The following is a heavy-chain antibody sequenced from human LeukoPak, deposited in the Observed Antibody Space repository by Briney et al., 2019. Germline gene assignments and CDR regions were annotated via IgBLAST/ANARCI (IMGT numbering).Heavy chain of an antibody. Sequence: SVKVSCKASGGTFSSYAISWARQAPGQGLEWMGGIIPIFGTANYAQKFQGRVTITTDESTSTAYMELSSLRSEDTAVYYCACWTTGRYYFDYWGQGTLVTVSS. CDR3: ACWTTGRYYFDY. CDR1: GGTFSSYA. V-gene: IGHV1-69*05. J-gene: IGHJ4*02. CDR2: IIPIFGTA. D-gene: IGHD4-11*01.